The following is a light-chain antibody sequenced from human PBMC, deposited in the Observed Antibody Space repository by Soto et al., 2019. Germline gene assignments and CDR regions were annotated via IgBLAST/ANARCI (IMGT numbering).Light chain of an antibody. CDR2: GAS. CDR1: QSVSSSY. V-gene: IGKV3-20*01. J-gene: IGKJ1*01. CDR3: QQFGSSSWT. Sequence: ESVLTQSPGTLSLSPGEKATLSCRASQSVSSSYLAWYQQKPGQAPRLLIYGASSRATGIPDRFSGSRSGTDFTLAVSRLEPEDCAVYYCQQFGSSSWTFGQGTKVEIK.